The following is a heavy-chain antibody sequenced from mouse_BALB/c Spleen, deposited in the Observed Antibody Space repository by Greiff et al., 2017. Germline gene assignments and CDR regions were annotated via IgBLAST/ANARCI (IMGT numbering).Heavy chain of an antibody. V-gene: IGHV1-5*01. CDR1: GYTFTSYW. CDR2: IYPGNSDT. J-gene: IGHJ2*01. D-gene: IGHD2-3*01. Sequence: VQLQQSGTVLARPGASVKMSCKASGYTFTSYWMHWVKQRPGQGLEWNGAIYPGNSDTSYNQKFKGKAKLTAVTSTSTAYMELSSLTNEDSAVYYCTRGIDGYYDYWGQGTTLTVSS. CDR3: TRGIDGYYDY.